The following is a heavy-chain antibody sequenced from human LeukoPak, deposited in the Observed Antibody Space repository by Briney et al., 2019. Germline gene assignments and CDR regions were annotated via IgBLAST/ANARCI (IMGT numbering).Heavy chain of an antibody. J-gene: IGHJ5*02. CDR1: GFTFSSYA. V-gene: IGHV3-30-3*01. CDR2: ISYDGSNK. D-gene: IGHD6-19*01. CDR3: AKDSVAGLFDP. Sequence: GRSLRLSCAASGFTFSSYAMHWVRQAPGKGLEWVAVISYDGSNKYYADSVKGRFTISRDNSKNTLYLQMNSLRAEDTAVYYCAKDSVAGLFDPWGQGTLVTVSS.